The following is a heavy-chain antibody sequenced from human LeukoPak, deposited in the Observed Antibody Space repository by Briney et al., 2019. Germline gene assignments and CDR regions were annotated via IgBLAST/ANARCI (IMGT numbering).Heavy chain of an antibody. CDR2: IYYSGST. CDR1: GGSISSSSYY. J-gene: IGHJ5*02. CDR3: ARDGDYYGSGSLDWFDP. Sequence: TSETLSLTCTVSGGSISSSSYYWGWIRQPPGKGLEWIANIYYSGSTYYNPSLKSRVTISVDTSKNQLSLKLSAVTAADTAVYYCARDGDYYGSGSLDWFDPWGQGTLVTVSS. D-gene: IGHD3-10*01. V-gene: IGHV4-39*02.